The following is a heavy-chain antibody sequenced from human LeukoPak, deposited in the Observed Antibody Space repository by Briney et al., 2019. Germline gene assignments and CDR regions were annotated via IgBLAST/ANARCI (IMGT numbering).Heavy chain of an antibody. V-gene: IGHV1-18*01. D-gene: IGHD3-3*01. Sequence: APVKVSCKASVYTFTSYGISWVRQAPGQGLEWMGWISAYNGNTNYAQKLQGRVTMTTDTSTSTAYMELRSLRSDDTAVYYCARAASEWAEFDYWGQGTLVTVSS. CDR1: VYTFTSYG. CDR2: ISAYNGNT. CDR3: ARAASEWAEFDY. J-gene: IGHJ4*02.